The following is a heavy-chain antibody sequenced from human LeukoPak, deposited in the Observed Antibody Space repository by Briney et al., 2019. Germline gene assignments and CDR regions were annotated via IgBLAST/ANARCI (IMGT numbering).Heavy chain of an antibody. D-gene: IGHD6-6*01. Sequence: ASVKVSCKASGGTFSSYAISWVRQAPGQGLEWMGGIIPIFGTANYAQKFQGRVTITTDESTSTAYMELSSLRSEDTAVYYCASSGSSSSGLSFYYYYMDVWGKGTTVTVSS. CDR1: GGTFSSYA. CDR2: IIPIFGTA. V-gene: IGHV1-69*05. J-gene: IGHJ6*03. CDR3: ASSGSSSSGLSFYYYYMDV.